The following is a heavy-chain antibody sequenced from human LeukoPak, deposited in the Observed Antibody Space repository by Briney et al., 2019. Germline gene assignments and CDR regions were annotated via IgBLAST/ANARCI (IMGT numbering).Heavy chain of an antibody. V-gene: IGHV4-31*03. CDR2: IYYSGST. Sequence: KPSETLSLTCTVSGGSISSGGYYWSWIRQHPGKGLEWIGYIYYSGSTYYNPSLKSRVTISVDTSKNQFSLKLSSVTAADTAVYYCARANYRGWFDPWGQGTLITVSS. CDR3: ARANYRGWFDP. J-gene: IGHJ5*02. D-gene: IGHD1-7*01. CDR1: GGSISSGGYY.